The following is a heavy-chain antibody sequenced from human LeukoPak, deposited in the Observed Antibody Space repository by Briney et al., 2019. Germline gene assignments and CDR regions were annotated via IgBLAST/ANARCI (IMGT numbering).Heavy chain of an antibody. CDR2: IIPIFDTS. CDR1: GYTFTSYG. Sequence: ASVKVSCKASGYTFTSYGITWVRQAPGHGLEWMGGIIPIFDTSNYAQKFQGRVTITADKSTSTAYMELSSLRSEDTAVYYCATEPPFYDILTAYSPYPWGQGTLVTVSS. CDR3: ATEPPFYDILTAYSPYP. D-gene: IGHD3-9*01. J-gene: IGHJ5*02. V-gene: IGHV1-69*06.